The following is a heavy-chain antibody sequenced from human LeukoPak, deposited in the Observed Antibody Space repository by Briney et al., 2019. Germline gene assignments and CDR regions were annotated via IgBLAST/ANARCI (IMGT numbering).Heavy chain of an antibody. V-gene: IGHV4-61*02. D-gene: IGHD6-19*01. CDR3: TRAVAGHPD. Sequence: SQTLSLTCSVSGDSIRSGTYYWSWIRQPAGKGLEWIGRIYTSGSTSYNPSLKSRVTISVDTSKNQFSLKLTSVTAADTAVYYCTRAVAGHPDWGQGTLVTVSS. CDR1: GDSIRSGTYY. J-gene: IGHJ4*02. CDR2: IYTSGST.